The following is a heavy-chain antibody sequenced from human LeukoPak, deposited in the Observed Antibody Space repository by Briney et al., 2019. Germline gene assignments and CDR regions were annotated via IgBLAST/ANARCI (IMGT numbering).Heavy chain of an antibody. V-gene: IGHV3-66*04. CDR1: GFTFSSYW. J-gene: IGHJ4*02. Sequence: GGSLRLSCAASGFTFSSYWMSWVRQAPGKGLEWVSVIYSGGSTYYADSVKGRFTISRDNSKNTVYLQMNSLRAEDTAVYYCAGPQLNYWGQGTLVTVSS. D-gene: IGHD5-24*01. CDR3: AGPQLNY. CDR2: IYSGGST.